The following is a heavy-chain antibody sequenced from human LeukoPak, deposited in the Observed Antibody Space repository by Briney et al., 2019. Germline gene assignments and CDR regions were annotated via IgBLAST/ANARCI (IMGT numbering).Heavy chain of an antibody. CDR2: INPNDGST. Sequence: ASVKVSCKASGYTFTSYYKHWVRQAPGQGLEWMGIINPNDGSTSYAQKFQGRATITRDTPRSTVYMDLSSLRSEQRAGYFLASGRKTGTTHRWGQGTLVTVSS. CDR1: GYTFTSYY. V-gene: IGHV1-46*01. D-gene: IGHD1-7*01. CDR3: ASGRKTGTTHR. J-gene: IGHJ4*02.